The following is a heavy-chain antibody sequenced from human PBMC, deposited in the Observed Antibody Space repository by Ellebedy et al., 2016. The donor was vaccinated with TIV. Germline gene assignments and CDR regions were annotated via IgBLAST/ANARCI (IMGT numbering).Heavy chain of an antibody. Sequence: GESLKISCAASGFTFSDYYMSWIRQAPGKGLEWVSAISGSGGSTYYADSVKGRFTISRDNSKNTLYLQMNSLRAEDTAVYYCAKLGGDSGHFDYWGQGTLVTVSS. CDR3: AKLGGDSGHFDY. J-gene: IGHJ4*02. V-gene: IGHV3-23*01. CDR2: ISGSGGST. D-gene: IGHD2-21*02. CDR1: GFTFSDYY.